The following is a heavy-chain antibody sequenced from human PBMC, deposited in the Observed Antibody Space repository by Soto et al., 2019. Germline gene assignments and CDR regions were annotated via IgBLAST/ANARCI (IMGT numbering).Heavy chain of an antibody. CDR2: IIPIFGTA. J-gene: IGHJ6*02. V-gene: IGHV1-69*05. D-gene: IGHD3-9*01. CDR1: GGTFSSYA. CDR3: AKDYDILTGYYRRGRDYYGMDV. Sequence: SVKVSCKASGGTFSSYAISWVRQAPGQGLEWMGGIIPIFGTANYAQKFQGRVTMTRDTSTSTVYMEVSSLRAEDTAVYYCAKDYDILTGYYRRGRDYYGMDVWGQ.